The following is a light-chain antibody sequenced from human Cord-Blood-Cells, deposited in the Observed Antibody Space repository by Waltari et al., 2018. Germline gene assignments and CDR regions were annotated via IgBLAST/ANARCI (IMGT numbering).Light chain of an antibody. CDR2: EVS. J-gene: IGLJ1*01. V-gene: IGLV2-8*01. CDR3: SSYAGSNNLRV. Sequence: QSALTQPPSASGSPGQSVTISCTGTSSDVGGYNYVAWYQQHPGKAPQLMIYEVSKRPSGVPARFAGSKSGNTASLTVSGLQAEDEADYYCSSYAGSNNLRVFGTGTKVTVL. CDR1: SSDVGGYNY.